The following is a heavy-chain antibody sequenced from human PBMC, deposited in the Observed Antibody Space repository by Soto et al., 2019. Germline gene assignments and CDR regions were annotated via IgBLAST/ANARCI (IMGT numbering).Heavy chain of an antibody. Sequence: QITLKESGPTLVKPTQTLTLTCTFSGFSLPTDRVGVGWIRQPPGKALEWLAVIYWDDTTTDRPSLKSRLTITKDTSKNQVALTMTDMDPVDTATYYCAHAYGGRSLYWGQGTLVTVSS. D-gene: IGHD1-26*01. CDR1: GFSLPTDRVG. CDR2: IYWDDTT. J-gene: IGHJ4*02. CDR3: AHAYGGRSLY. V-gene: IGHV2-5*02.